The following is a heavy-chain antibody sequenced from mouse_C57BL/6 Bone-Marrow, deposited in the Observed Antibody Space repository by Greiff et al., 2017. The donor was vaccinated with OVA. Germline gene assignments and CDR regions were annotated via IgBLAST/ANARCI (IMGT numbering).Heavy chain of an antibody. J-gene: IGHJ2*01. CDR2: IFPGSGST. CDR1: GYTFTDYY. CDR3: ARSARFITTVVAFDY. Sequence: QVQLQQSGPELVKPGASVKISCKASGYTFTDYYINWVKQRPGQGLEWIGWIFPGSGSTYYNEKFKGKATLTVDKSSSTAYMLLSSLTSEDSAVYFCARSARFITTVVAFDYWGQGTTLTVSS. D-gene: IGHD1-1*01. V-gene: IGHV1-75*01.